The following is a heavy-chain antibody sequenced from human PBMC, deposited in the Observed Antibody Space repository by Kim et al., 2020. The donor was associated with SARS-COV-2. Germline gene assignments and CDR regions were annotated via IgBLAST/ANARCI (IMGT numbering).Heavy chain of an antibody. D-gene: IGHD2-15*01. CDR2: IDESGASV. V-gene: IGHV3-48*03. J-gene: IGHJ4*02. Sequence: GGSLRLSCVVSGFIFSSYDMIWVRQAPGKGLEWVSYIDESGASVYYADSVKGRFAISRDNAENSLYLQMSSLTVEDTAVYYCARDTPGVAFNWGQGTLVTVSS. CDR3: ARDTPGVAFN. CDR1: GFIFSSYD.